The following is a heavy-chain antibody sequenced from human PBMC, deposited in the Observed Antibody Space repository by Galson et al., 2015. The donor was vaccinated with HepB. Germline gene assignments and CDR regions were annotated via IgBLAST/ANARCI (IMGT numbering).Heavy chain of an antibody. V-gene: IGHV3-11*06. D-gene: IGHD6-13*01. CDR3: ARHYSSSWYLVGPPEGWFDP. CDR2: ISSSSSYT. CDR1: GFTFSDYY. Sequence: SLRLSCAASGFTFSDYYMSWIRQAPGKGLEWVSYISSSSSYTNYADSVKGRFTISRDNAKNSLYLQTNSLRAEDTAVYYCARHYSSSWYLVGPPEGWFDPWGQGTLVTVSS. J-gene: IGHJ5*02.